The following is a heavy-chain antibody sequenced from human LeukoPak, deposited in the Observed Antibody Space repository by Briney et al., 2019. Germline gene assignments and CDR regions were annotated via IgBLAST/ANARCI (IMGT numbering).Heavy chain of an antibody. V-gene: IGHV3-30-3*01. D-gene: IGHD2-8*01. CDR1: GFTFSSYA. CDR3: AREREVYLIDYYYGMDV. J-gene: IGHJ6*02. Sequence: GGSLRLSCAASGFTFSSYAMHWVRQAPGKGLEWVAVISYDGSNKYYADSVKGRFTISRDNSKNTLYLQMNSLRAEDTAVYYCAREREVYLIDYYYGMDVWGQGTTVTVSS. CDR2: ISYDGSNK.